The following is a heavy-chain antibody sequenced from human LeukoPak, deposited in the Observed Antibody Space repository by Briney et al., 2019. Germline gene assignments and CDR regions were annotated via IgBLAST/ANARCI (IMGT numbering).Heavy chain of an antibody. CDR3: AREDWGTPDY. Sequence: GGSLRLSCAASGFTFSSYTMHWVRQAPGKGLDWVALISYDGSNKYYADSVKGRFTISRDNSKNTLYLQMNSLRAEDTAVYYCAREDWGTPDYWGQGTLVTVSS. D-gene: IGHD3-16*01. J-gene: IGHJ4*02. V-gene: IGHV3-30-3*01. CDR2: ISYDGSNK. CDR1: GFTFSSYT.